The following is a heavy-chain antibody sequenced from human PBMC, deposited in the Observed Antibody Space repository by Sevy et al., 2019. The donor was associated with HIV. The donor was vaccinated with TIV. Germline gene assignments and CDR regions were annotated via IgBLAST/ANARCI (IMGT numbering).Heavy chain of an antibody. D-gene: IGHD6-19*01. V-gene: IGHV3-23*01. CDR1: GFTFSRYA. J-gene: IGHJ6*02. Sequence: GGSLRLSCAASGFTFSRYAMSWVRQASGKGLEWVSTIITSGDYTYYADSVRGRFTISRDNSKNKLYLQMNSLRAEDTALYYCAKSPVAVAGGMDVWGLGTTVTVSS. CDR2: IITSGDYT. CDR3: AKSPVAVAGGMDV.